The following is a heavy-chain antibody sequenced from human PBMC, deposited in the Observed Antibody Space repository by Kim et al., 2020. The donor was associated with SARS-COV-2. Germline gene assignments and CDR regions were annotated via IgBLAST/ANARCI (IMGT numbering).Heavy chain of an antibody. CDR3: ARVQAAAGMLNYYGMEV. V-gene: IGHV3-64*04. Sequence: VNGRFTISRDNTKNPLYLQMNSLRAEDTAVYYCARVQAAAGMLNYYGMEVWGQGTTVTVSS. D-gene: IGHD6-13*01. J-gene: IGHJ6*02.